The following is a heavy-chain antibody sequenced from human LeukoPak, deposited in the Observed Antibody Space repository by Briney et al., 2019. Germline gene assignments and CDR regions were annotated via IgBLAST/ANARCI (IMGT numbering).Heavy chain of an antibody. V-gene: IGHV1-2*02. CDR1: GCTFTAYY. CDR2: INPNSGDT. CDR3: ARISGITMIVVVVTDAFDI. J-gene: IGHJ3*02. D-gene: IGHD3-22*01. Sequence: ASVKVSCKTSGCTFTAYYIHWVRQAPGQGLEWMGWINPNSGDTDYAQKFQGRVTMTRDTSIGTGYMDLTRLRSDDTAVYYCARISGITMIVVVVTDAFDIWGQGTMVTVSS.